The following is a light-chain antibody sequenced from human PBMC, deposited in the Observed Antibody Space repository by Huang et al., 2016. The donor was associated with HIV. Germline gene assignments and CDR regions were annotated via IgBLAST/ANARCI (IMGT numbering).Light chain of an antibody. CDR1: QSISSY. V-gene: IGKV1-39*01. CDR2: AAS. J-gene: IGKJ2*01. Sequence: DIQMTQSPSSLSASVGDRVTITCRASQSISSYLNWYQQKPGKAPKLLIDAASSLQSGVPSRFSGSGSGTDFTLTISSLQPEEFATYYCQQIYSTPHTFGQGTKLEIK. CDR3: QQIYSTPHT.